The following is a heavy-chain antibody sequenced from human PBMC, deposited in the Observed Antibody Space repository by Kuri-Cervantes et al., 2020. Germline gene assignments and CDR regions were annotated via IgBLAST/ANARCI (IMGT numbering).Heavy chain of an antibody. Sequence: LRLSCTVSGGSISSGDYYWSWIRQPPGKGLEWIGYIYHSGSTYYNPSLKSRVTISVDRSKNQFSLKLSSVTAADTAVYYCARLYYYDSSGYYSYYYGMDVWGQGTTVTVSS. D-gene: IGHD3-22*01. J-gene: IGHJ6*02. CDR2: IYHSGST. V-gene: IGHV4-30-2*01. CDR3: ARLYYYDSSGYYSYYYGMDV. CDR1: GGSISSGDYY.